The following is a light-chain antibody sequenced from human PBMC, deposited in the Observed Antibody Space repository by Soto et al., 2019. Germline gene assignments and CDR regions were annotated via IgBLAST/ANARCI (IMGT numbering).Light chain of an antibody. CDR1: QGIGND. Sequence: DIQMTQSPSSLSASVGDRVSITCQASQGIGNDLNWYQQTPGKAPKLLIYDASNLERGVPSRFSGSGSGTHFTFTITSLQPEDIATYYCQQYLNLPFTFGRGTKLEIK. CDR2: DAS. V-gene: IGKV1-33*01. CDR3: QQYLNLPFT. J-gene: IGKJ2*01.